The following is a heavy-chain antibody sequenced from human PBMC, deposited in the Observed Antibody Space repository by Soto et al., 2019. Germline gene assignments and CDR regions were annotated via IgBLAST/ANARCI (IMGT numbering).Heavy chain of an antibody. CDR3: ARTRGDPSYGDNHYYYYMEV. Sequence: ASVKVSCKASGYTFTSYDINWVRQATGQGLEWMGWMNPNSGNTGYAQKFQGRVTMTRNTSISTAYMELSSLRSEDTAVYYCARTRGDPSYGDNHYYYYMEVWGKGTTVTVSS. CDR1: GYTFTSYD. D-gene: IGHD4-17*01. CDR2: MNPNSGNT. V-gene: IGHV1-8*01. J-gene: IGHJ6*03.